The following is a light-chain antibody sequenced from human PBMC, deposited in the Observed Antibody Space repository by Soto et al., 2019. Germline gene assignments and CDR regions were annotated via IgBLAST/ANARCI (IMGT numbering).Light chain of an antibody. Sequence: DIQMTQSPSSLSASVGDRVTITCRASQSISSNLNWYQQKPGKVPKLLIYASSSSQSGVPPRFSGSGSGTDFTLTISSLQPEDFATYYCQQSYRSPPTFGQGTKVDIK. J-gene: IGKJ1*01. CDR1: QSISSN. V-gene: IGKV1-39*01. CDR2: ASS. CDR3: QQSYRSPPT.